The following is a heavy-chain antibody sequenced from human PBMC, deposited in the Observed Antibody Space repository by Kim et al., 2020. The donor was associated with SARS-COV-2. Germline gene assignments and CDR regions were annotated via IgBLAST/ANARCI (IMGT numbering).Heavy chain of an antibody. CDR2: ISSSSSYT. CDR1: GFTFSDYY. Sequence: GGSLRLSCAASGFTFSDYYMSWIRQAPGKGLEWVSYISSSSSYTNYADSVKGRFTISRDNSKNSLYLQMNSLRAEDTAVYYCARLTGDLRNFDYWGQGTLVTVSS. V-gene: IGHV3-11*06. CDR3: ARLTGDLRNFDY. J-gene: IGHJ4*02. D-gene: IGHD7-27*01.